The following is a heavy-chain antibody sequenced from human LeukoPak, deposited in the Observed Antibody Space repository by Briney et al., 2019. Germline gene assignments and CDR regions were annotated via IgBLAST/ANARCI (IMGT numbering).Heavy chain of an antibody. Sequence: GGSLRLSCAASGFTFSSYSMNWVRQAPGKGLEWISSISSSSSYIYYADSVKGRFTISRDNAKNSLYLQMNSLRAEDTAVYYCASLYSGSYLLDYWGQGTLVTVSS. CDR2: ISSSSSYI. V-gene: IGHV3-21*01. CDR1: GFTFSSYS. J-gene: IGHJ4*02. CDR3: ASLYSGSYLLDY. D-gene: IGHD1-26*01.